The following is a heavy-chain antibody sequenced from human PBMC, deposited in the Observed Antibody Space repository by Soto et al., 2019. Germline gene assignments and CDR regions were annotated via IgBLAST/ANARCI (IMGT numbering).Heavy chain of an antibody. CDR1: GYSFTRYY. CDR2: INPSSGST. Sequence: QVQLVQSGAEVKKPGASVKVSCKASGYSFTRYYMHWVQQAPGQGLEWMGIINPSSGSTNYAQKFQGRVTMTRDMSTNTVYMEMSSLRSEDTAVYYCARDRVYGAHYYYGMDVWGQGTTVTVSS. J-gene: IGHJ6*02. CDR3: ARDRVYGAHYYYGMDV. D-gene: IGHD4-17*01. V-gene: IGHV1-46*01.